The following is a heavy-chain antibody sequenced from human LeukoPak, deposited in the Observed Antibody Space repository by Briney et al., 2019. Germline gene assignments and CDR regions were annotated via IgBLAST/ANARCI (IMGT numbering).Heavy chain of an antibody. CDR3: GVADVLDY. CDR1: GFTFSSYG. CDR2: IWYDGSKK. J-gene: IGHJ4*02. V-gene: IGHV3-33*01. Sequence: GGSLRLSCAASGFTFSSYGMHWVRQAPGKGLEWVAVIWYDGSKKYYADSVKGRFTISRDNSKNTRYLQMNILRAEDTAVYYCGVADVLDYWGQGTLVTVSS. D-gene: IGHD3-3*01.